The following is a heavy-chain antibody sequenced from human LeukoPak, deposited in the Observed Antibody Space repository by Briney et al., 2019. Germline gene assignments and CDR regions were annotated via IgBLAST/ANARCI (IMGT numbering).Heavy chain of an antibody. CDR2: INQQGSEN. Sequence: TGGSLRLSCAASGFTFNSYWMSWVRQAPGKGLEWVANINQQGSENYYLDSVKGRFTISRDNAENSLYLQMSSLRGEDTAVYSCARVGFCSDSSCHAAGWYFDLWGRGTLVTVSS. D-gene: IGHD2-15*01. V-gene: IGHV3-7*01. CDR3: ARVGFCSDSSCHAAGWYFDL. J-gene: IGHJ2*01. CDR1: GFTFNSYW.